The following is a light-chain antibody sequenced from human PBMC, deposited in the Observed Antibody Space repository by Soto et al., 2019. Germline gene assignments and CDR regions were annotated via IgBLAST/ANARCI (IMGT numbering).Light chain of an antibody. CDR3: SSYRRGSTYV. J-gene: IGLJ1*01. CDR2: DVT. CDR1: SSDVGGYNY. V-gene: IGLV2-14*03. Sequence: QSALTQPASVSGAPGQSSTVSRTGTSSDVGGYNYVSWYQQHPGKAPRLLIYDVTNRPSGVSNRFSGSKSGNTASLTISGLQAEDEDDYYCSSYRRGSTYVFGTGTKVTVL.